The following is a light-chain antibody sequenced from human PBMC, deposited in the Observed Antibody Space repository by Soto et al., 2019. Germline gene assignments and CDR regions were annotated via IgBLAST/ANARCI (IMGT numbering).Light chain of an antibody. Sequence: QSVLTQPASVSGSPGQSITISCTGTSSDVGGYNYVSWYLQHPNKAPKLMIYDVSIRPSGISNRFSGSKSGNMASLTIAGLQAEDEADYHCSSYTTGSTLYVFGGGTKVTVL. J-gene: IGLJ1*01. V-gene: IGLV2-14*03. CDR2: DVS. CDR1: SSDVGGYNY. CDR3: SSYTTGSTLYV.